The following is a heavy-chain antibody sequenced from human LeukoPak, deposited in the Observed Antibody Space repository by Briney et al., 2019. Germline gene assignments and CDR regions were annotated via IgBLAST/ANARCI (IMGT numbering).Heavy chain of an antibody. V-gene: IGHV4-34*01. CDR3: ARTYYYDSNGYFNY. Sequence: SETLSPTCAVYGGSFSGYYWSWIRQPPGKGLEWTGEINHSGSTNYNPSLKSRVTISVDTSKNQFSLKLSSVTAADTAVYYCARTYYYDSNGYFNYWGQGNLVTVSS. CDR2: INHSGST. CDR1: GGSFSGYY. D-gene: IGHD3-22*01. J-gene: IGHJ4*02.